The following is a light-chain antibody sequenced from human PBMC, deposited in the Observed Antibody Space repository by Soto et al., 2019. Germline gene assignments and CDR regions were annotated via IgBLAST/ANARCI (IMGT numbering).Light chain of an antibody. CDR2: MAS. J-gene: IGKJ2*01. CDR3: QQYNSYSPIT. V-gene: IGKV1-5*03. CDR1: QSISSW. Sequence: DIQMTQSPATLSASVGDRVTITCRASQSISSWLAWYQQKPGKAPKLLIYMASSLESGVPSRFSGSGSGTEFTLTISSLQPDDFATYYCQQYNSYSPITFGQGTKLEIK.